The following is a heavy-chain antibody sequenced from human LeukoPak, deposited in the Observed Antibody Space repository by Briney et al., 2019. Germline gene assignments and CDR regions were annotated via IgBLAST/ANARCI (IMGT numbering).Heavy chain of an antibody. CDR2: VFGGGGT. V-gene: IGHV3-53*01. CDR1: VLSLSSTF. Sequence: GGSLRLSCAASVLSLSSTFMSWVRQTPGKGLEWVSSVFGGGGTRYADSVMGRFTISSDISKSRLYLQMTSLRAEDTAVYYCARTYTNKAGYYLYWGQGTLGTVSS. CDR3: ARTYTNKAGYYLY. D-gene: IGHD3-22*01. J-gene: IGHJ4*02.